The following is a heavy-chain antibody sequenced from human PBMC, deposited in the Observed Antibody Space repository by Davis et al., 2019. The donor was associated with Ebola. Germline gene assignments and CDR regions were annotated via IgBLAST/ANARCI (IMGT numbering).Heavy chain of an antibody. Sequence: DSVKDRFTISRDNSRNTLYLQMNSLGTEDTALYYCARDQAVAGSEYFQHWGQGTLVTVSS. D-gene: IGHD6-19*01. J-gene: IGHJ1*01. CDR3: ARDQAVAGSEYFQH. V-gene: IGHV3-30*01.